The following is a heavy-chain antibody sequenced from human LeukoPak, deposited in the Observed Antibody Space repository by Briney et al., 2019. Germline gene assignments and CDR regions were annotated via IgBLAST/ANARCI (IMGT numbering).Heavy chain of an antibody. D-gene: IGHD2-15*01. Sequence: TGGSLRLSCAASGFIFSSFAMHWVRQAPGKGLEWVAVISYHGSNKYYADSVKGRFAISRDNSENTLYLQMNSLRAEDTAVYYCAREVVAATPEYYYYGMDVWGQGTTVTVSS. V-gene: IGHV3-30*09. J-gene: IGHJ6*02. CDR3: AREVVAATPEYYYYGMDV. CDR1: GFIFSSFA. CDR2: ISYHGSNK.